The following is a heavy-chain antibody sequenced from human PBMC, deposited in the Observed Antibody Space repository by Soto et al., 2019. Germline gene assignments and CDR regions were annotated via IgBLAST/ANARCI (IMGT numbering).Heavy chain of an antibody. CDR2: ISAYNGNT. Sequence: QVQLVQSGAEVKKPGASVEVSCKASAYTFTNFGITWVRQAPGQGLEWMGWISAYNGNTNYAQKFQGRVTMTTDTSTSXAYXEVXXLXXXVXAXXXCARXGTPIDYWGQGTLVTVSS. J-gene: IGHJ4*02. CDR1: AYTFTNFG. D-gene: IGHD3-16*01. V-gene: IGHV1-18*01. CDR3: ARXGTPIDY.